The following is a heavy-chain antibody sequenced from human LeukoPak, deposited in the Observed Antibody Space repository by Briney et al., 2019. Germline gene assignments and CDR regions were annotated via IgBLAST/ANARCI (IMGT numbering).Heavy chain of an antibody. CDR3: ARDPNFQYCSGGSCSIDY. J-gene: IGHJ4*02. D-gene: IGHD2-15*01. V-gene: IGHV3-7*01. Sequence: GGSLRLSCAASGFTFSSYWMSWVRQAPGKGLEWVANIKQDGSEKYYVDSVKGRFTISRDNAKNSLYLQMNSLRAEDTAAYYCARDPNFQYCSGGSCSIDYWGQGTLVTVSS. CDR2: IKQDGSEK. CDR1: GFTFSSYW.